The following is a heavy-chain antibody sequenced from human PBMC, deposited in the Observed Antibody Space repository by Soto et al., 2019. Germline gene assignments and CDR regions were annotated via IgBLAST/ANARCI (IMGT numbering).Heavy chain of an antibody. CDR1: GSTSSSYA. CDR3: ATSNMVRGVIIYPFDY. CDR2: IIPIFGTA. Sequence: SVKVSCKSSGSTSSSYAISWVRQAPGQGLEWMGGIIPIFGTANYAQKFQGRVTITADESTSTAYMELSSRRSGDTAVYCFATSNMVRGVIIYPFDYWG. V-gene: IGHV1-69*13. D-gene: IGHD3-10*01. J-gene: IGHJ4*01.